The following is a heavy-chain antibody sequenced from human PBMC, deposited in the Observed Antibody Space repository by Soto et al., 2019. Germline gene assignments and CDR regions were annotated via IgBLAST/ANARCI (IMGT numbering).Heavy chain of an antibody. Sequence: PGGSLRLSCSASGFTFSGYGMHWVRHAPGKGLEWVAVTSYDGSTNFYADSLRGRFTISRDNSQNTLYLQMNSLRAEDTAVYYCAKVTFSGDYYYSYGMDVWGQGTTVTVSS. J-gene: IGHJ6*02. CDR3: AKVTFSGDYYYSYGMDV. D-gene: IGHD1-26*01. V-gene: IGHV3-30*18. CDR1: GFTFSGYG. CDR2: TSYDGSTN.